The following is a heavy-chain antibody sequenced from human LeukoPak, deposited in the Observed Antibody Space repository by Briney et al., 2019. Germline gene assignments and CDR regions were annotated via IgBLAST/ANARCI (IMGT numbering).Heavy chain of an antibody. Sequence: GGSLRLSCAASGFTFDDYTMHWVRQAPGKGLEWVSLISWDGGSTYSVKGRFTISRDNSKNSLYLQMNSLRTEDTALYYCAKHFDYGDIVGYSDCWGQGTLVTVSS. CDR2: ISWDGGST. CDR3: AKHFDYGDIVGYSDC. D-gene: IGHD4-17*01. J-gene: IGHJ4*02. CDR1: GFTFDDYT. V-gene: IGHV3-43*01.